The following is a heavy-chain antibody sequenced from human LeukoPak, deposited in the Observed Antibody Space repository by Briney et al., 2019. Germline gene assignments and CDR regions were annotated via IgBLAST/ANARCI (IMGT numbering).Heavy chain of an antibody. V-gene: IGHV1-8*01. D-gene: IGHD2-15*01. Sequence: ASVKVSCKASGYTFTSYDINCVGQATGPGLEGMGWMNPNSGNTGYAQEFQGRVTMTRNTSISTAYMELSSLRSEDTAVYYCARSGCSGGSCYSGYWGQGTLVTVSS. CDR2: MNPNSGNT. J-gene: IGHJ4*02. CDR3: ARSGCSGGSCYSGY. CDR1: GYTFTSYD.